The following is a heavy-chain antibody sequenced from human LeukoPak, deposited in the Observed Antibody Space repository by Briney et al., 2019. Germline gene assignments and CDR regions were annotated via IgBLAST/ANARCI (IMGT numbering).Heavy chain of an antibody. CDR3: ARDPYDYYDSSGYYSL. V-gene: IGHV1-69*13. D-gene: IGHD3-22*01. J-gene: IGHJ4*02. Sequence: ASVKVSCKASGGTFSSYAISWVRQAPGQGLEWMGGIIPIFGTANYAQKFQGRVTITAGESTSTAYMELSSLRSEDTAVYYCARDPYDYYDSSGYYSLWGQGTLVTVSS. CDR1: GGTFSSYA. CDR2: IIPIFGTA.